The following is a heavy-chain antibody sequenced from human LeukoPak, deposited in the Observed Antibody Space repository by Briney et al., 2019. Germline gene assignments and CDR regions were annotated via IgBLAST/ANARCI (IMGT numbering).Heavy chain of an antibody. Sequence: GASVKVSFKASGYTFTSYGISWVRQAPGQGLEWMGWISAYNGNTNYAQKLQGRVTVTTDTSTSTAYMELRSLRSDDTAVYYCARERSGGFTDYGDYDYWGQGTLVTVSS. D-gene: IGHD4-17*01. V-gene: IGHV1-18*01. J-gene: IGHJ4*02. CDR1: GYTFTSYG. CDR3: ARERSGGFTDYGDYDY. CDR2: ISAYNGNT.